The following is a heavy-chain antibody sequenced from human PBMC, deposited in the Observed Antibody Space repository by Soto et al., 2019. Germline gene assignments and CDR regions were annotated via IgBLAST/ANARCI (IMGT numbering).Heavy chain of an antibody. CDR1: GYTFTSYG. J-gene: IGHJ4*02. Sequence: ASVKVSCKASGYTFTSYGISCVRQAPGQGLEWLGWISTFHGNTNYAQKFQGSVTMTTDTSTSTAYMELRSLTSDDTAIYYCARDTYDTTGYPLDSWGQGTLVTVSS. D-gene: IGHD3-22*01. V-gene: IGHV1-18*04. CDR2: ISTFHGNT. CDR3: ARDTYDTTGYPLDS.